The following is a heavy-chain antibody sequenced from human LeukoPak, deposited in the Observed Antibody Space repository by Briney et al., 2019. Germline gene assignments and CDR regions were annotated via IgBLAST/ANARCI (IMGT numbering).Heavy chain of an antibody. D-gene: IGHD3-22*01. CDR1: GFTFSTYT. J-gene: IGHJ4*02. CDR2: IGSSGGGI. V-gene: IGHV3-23*01. Sequence: GGSLRLSCAASGFTFSTYTMYWVRHPPGKRLEWVSIIGSSGGGIHYADSVKGRFTISRDNSKNTLYVQVNSLGTEDTAAYYCAKGSYYDSSGSFYFDYWGQGTLVTVSS. CDR3: AKGSYYDSSGSFYFDY.